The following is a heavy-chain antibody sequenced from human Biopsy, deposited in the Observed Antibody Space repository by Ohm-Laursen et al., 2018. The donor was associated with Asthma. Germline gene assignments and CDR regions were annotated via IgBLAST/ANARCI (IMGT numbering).Heavy chain of an antibody. J-gene: IGHJ3*02. CDR1: GTHFGSYN. Sequence: SLRLSCAASGTHFGSYNMHWARQAPGKGLEWVAVIWYDGSNKYYADSVKGRFTISRDNSKNTLYLQMNSLRAEDTAVYYCAKESGSNYAFDIWGQGTMVTVSS. CDR2: IWYDGSNK. CDR3: AKESGSNYAFDI. D-gene: IGHD1-1*01. V-gene: IGHV3-30*18.